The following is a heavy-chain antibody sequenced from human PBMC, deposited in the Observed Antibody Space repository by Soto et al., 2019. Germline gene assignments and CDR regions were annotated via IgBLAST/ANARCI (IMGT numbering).Heavy chain of an antibody. CDR1: GFTFSAYW. V-gene: IGHV3-74*01. J-gene: IGHJ4*02. D-gene: IGHD1-1*01. CDR3: ARGPRVSSTGTGAH. CDR2: ISDGGSTA. Sequence: PVGSLRLSCAVSGFTFSAYWMHWVRQVPGKGLTWVSRISDGGSTATYADSVKGRFIISRDNAKNTLYLEMNTLRADDSGLYYCARGPRVSSTGTGAHWGRGTLVTVSS.